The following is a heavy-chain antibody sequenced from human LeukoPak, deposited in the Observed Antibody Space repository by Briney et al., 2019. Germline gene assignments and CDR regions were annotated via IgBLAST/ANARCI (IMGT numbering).Heavy chain of an antibody. CDR3: TSQDYYDSSGSPL. CDR1: GFTFSGSA. J-gene: IGHJ4*02. D-gene: IGHD3-22*01. Sequence: PGGSLKLSRAASGFTFSGSAMHWVRQASGKGLEWVGRIRSKANSYATAYAASVKGRFTISRDDSKNTAYLQMNSLKTEDTAVYYCTSQDYYDSSGSPLWGQGTLVTVSS. CDR2: IRSKANSYAT. V-gene: IGHV3-73*01.